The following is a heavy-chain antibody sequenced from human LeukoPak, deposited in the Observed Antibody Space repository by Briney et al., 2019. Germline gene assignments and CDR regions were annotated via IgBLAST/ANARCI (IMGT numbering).Heavy chain of an antibody. D-gene: IGHD5-18*01. CDR2: IYSGGTT. J-gene: IGHJ4*02. CDR3: ARLYSYAFDY. V-gene: IGHV3-53*01. CDR1: GFSVSNNY. Sequence: PGGSLRLSCAVSGFSVSNNYMSWVRQAPGKGLEWVSVIYSGGTTYYADSVKGRFTISRGNFKNTLYLQMNSLRGEDTALYYCARLYSYAFDYWGQGTLVTVSS.